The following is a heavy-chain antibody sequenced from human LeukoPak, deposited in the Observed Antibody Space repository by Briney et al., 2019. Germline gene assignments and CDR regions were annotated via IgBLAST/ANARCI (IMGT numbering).Heavy chain of an antibody. CDR1: GFTFSSYA. D-gene: IGHD1-14*01. J-gene: IGHJ6*03. CDR3: ARSSGWYYYMDV. Sequence: PGGSLRLSCAASGFTFSSYAMSWVRQAPGKGLEWVSAISGSGGSTYYADSVKGRFTISRDNSKNTLYLQMNSLRAEDTAVYYCARSSGWYYYMDVWGKGTTVTISS. CDR2: ISGSGGST. V-gene: IGHV3-23*01.